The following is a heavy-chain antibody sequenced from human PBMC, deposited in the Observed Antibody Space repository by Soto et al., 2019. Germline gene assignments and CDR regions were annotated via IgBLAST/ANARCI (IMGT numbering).Heavy chain of an antibody. CDR3: ARGYCSGTSCYPNWFDP. V-gene: IGHV3-7*03. Sequence: GGSLRLSCAVSGFTFSSYWMSWVRQAPGKGLEWVANIKQDGSQKYYVDSVKGRFTISRDSAKNSLYLQMDSLRAEDTAVYYCARGYCSGTSCYPNWFDPWGQGTLVTVSS. D-gene: IGHD2-2*01. J-gene: IGHJ5*02. CDR1: GFTFSSYW. CDR2: IKQDGSQK.